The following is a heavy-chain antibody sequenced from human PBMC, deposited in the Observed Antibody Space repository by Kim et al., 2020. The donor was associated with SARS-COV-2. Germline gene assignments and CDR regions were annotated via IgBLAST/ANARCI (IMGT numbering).Heavy chain of an antibody. CDR3: VYGDYSPNDY. CDR2: IYYSGST. CDR1: GGSISSSSYY. J-gene: IGHJ4*02. D-gene: IGHD4-17*01. V-gene: IGHV4-39*01. Sequence: SETLSLTCTVSGGSISSSSYYWGWIRQPPGKGLEWIGSIYYSGSTYYNPSLKSRVTISVDTSKNQFSLKLSSVTAADTAVYYCVYGDYSPNDYWGQGTLVTVSS.